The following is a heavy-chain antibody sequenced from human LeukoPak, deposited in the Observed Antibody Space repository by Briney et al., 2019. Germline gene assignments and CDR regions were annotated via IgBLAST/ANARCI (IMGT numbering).Heavy chain of an antibody. CDR3: ARAGGGVRSPYYFDY. CDR1: GGSISSYY. V-gene: IGHV4-59*01. CDR2: IYYSGST. Sequence: TSETLSLTCTVSGGSISSYYWSWIRQPPGKGLEWIGYIYYSGSTNYNPSLKSRVTISVDTSKNQFSLKLSSVTAADTAVYYCARAGGGVRSPYYFDYWGQGTLVTASS. D-gene: IGHD2-8*02. J-gene: IGHJ4*02.